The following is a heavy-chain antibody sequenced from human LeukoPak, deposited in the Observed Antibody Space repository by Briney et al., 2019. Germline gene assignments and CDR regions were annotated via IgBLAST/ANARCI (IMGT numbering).Heavy chain of an antibody. D-gene: IGHD5-18*01. Sequence: SETLSLTCTVSGGSISSYYWSWIRQTPGKGLEWIGEINHSGSTNYNPSLKSRVTISVDTSKNQFSLKLSSVTAADTAVYYCARTGRDTAMNWGQGTLVTVSS. CDR3: ARTGRDTAMN. J-gene: IGHJ4*02. V-gene: IGHV4-34*01. CDR1: GGSISSYY. CDR2: INHSGST.